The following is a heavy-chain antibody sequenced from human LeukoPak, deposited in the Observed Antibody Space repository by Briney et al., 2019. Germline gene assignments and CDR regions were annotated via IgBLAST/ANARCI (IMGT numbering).Heavy chain of an antibody. J-gene: IGHJ6*02. V-gene: IGHV3-7*01. Sequence: GGSLRLSCAASGFTFSSYWMTWVRQAPGKGLEWVANIKQDGSEKYYVDSVKGRFTISRDNSKNTLYLQMNSLRAEDTAVYYCARDKGYGNYYYYGMDVWGQGTTVTVSS. D-gene: IGHD5-18*01. CDR1: GFTFSSYW. CDR3: ARDKGYGNYYYYGMDV. CDR2: IKQDGSEK.